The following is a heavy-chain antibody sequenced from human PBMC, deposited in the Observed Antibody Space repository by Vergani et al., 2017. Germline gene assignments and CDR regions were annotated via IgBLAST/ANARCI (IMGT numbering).Heavy chain of an antibody. CDR2: IRYDGSNK. J-gene: IGHJ3*02. CDR3: AKVTQGAFDI. V-gene: IGHV3-30*02. CDR1: GFTFSSYG. Sequence: QVQLVESGGGVVQPGGSLRLSCAASGFTFSSYGMHWVRQAPGKGLEWVAFIRYDGSNKYYADFVKGRFTIFRDNSKNTPYLQMNSLRAEDTAVYYCAKVTQGAFDIWGQGTKVIVSS.